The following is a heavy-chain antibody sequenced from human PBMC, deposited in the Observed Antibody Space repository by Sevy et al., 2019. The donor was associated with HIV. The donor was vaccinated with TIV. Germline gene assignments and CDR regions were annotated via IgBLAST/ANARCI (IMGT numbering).Heavy chain of an antibody. CDR2: IYYSGST. V-gene: IGHV4-61*01. CDR1: GGSVSSGSYY. Sequence: SETLSLTCTVSGGSVSSGSYYWSWIRQPPGKGLEWIGYIYYSGSTNYNPSLKSRVTISVDTSKNQFSLKLGSVTAADTAVYYCARDQYCSSTSCFTRGYYYGMDVWGQGTTVTVSS. D-gene: IGHD2-2*01. J-gene: IGHJ6*02. CDR3: ARDQYCSSTSCFTRGYYYGMDV.